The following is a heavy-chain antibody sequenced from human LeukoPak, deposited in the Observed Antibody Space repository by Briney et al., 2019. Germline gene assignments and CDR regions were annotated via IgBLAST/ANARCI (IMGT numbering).Heavy chain of an antibody. J-gene: IGHJ1*01. CDR3: ATDRGITVAGMGTEFQS. D-gene: IGHD6-19*01. CDR1: GFTFSTYA. CDR2: ISGSGSST. V-gene: IGHV3-23*01. Sequence: GGSLRLSCAASGFTFSTYAMSWVRQAPGKGLEWVSGISGSGSSTYYADSVKGRFSISRDNSKNTLYLQMNSLRAEDTAVYYCATDRGITVAGMGTEFQSWGQGTLVTVSS.